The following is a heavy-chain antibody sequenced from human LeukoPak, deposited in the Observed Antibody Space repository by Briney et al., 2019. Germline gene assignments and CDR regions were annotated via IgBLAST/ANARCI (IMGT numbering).Heavy chain of an antibody. Sequence: GASVKVSCKASGYTFTGYYMHWVRQAPGQGLEWTGWINPNSGGTNYAQKFQGRVTMTRDTSISTAYMELSRLRSDDTAVYYCARDLLNDYGDYSLAGDYWGQGTLVTVSS. D-gene: IGHD4-17*01. CDR3: ARDLLNDYGDYSLAGDY. CDR2: INPNSGGT. V-gene: IGHV1-2*02. CDR1: GYTFTGYY. J-gene: IGHJ4*02.